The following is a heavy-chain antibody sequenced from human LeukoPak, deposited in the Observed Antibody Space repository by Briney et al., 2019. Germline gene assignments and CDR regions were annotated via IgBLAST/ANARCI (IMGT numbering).Heavy chain of an antibody. Sequence: GGSLRLSCAASGFTFSSYAMHWVRQAPGKGLEWVAVISYDGSNKYYADSVKGRFTISRDNSKNTLYLQMNSLRAEDTAVYYCARAGASIAARHYYGLDVWGQGTTVTVSS. CDR1: GFTFSSYA. CDR2: ISYDGSNK. J-gene: IGHJ6*01. D-gene: IGHD6-6*01. CDR3: ARAGASIAARHYYGLDV. V-gene: IGHV3-30-3*01.